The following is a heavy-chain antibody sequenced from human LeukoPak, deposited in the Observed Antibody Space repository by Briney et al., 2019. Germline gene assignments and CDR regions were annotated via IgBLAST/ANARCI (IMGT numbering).Heavy chain of an antibody. CDR1: GGSISSYY. D-gene: IGHD3-22*01. V-gene: IGHV4-59*01. J-gene: IGHJ4*02. CDR3: AGGGDSGGYYYPMFDY. CDR2: IYYSGST. Sequence: SETLSLTCTVSGGSISSYYWSWIRQPPGKGLEWIGYIYYSGSTNYNPSLKSRVTISVDTSKNQFSLKLNSVTAADTADYYCAGGGDSGGYYYPMFDYWGQGTLVTVSS.